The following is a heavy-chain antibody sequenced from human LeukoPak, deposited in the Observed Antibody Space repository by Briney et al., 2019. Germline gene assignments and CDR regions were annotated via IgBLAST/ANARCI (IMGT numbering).Heavy chain of an antibody. CDR2: IVVGSGNT. CDR3: AAVYPAAAGNDY. J-gene: IGHJ4*02. CDR1: GFTFTSSA. Sequence: GTSVKVSCKASGFTFTSSAVQWVRQARGQRLEWKGWIVVGSGNTNYAQKFQERVTITRDMSTSTAYMELSSLRSEDTAVYYCAAVYPAAAGNDYWGQGTLVTVSS. V-gene: IGHV1-58*01. D-gene: IGHD6-13*01.